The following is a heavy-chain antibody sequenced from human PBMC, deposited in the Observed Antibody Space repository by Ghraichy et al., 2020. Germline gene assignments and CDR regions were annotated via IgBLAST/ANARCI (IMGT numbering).Heavy chain of an antibody. CDR1: GGSISSYY. J-gene: IGHJ3*02. CDR2: IYYSGST. V-gene: IGHV4-59*08. CDR3: ARLDRGSALDAFDI. D-gene: IGHD3-10*01. Sequence: SQTLSLTCTVSGGSISSYYWSWIRQPPGKGLEWIGYIYYSGSTNYNPSLKSRVTISVDTSKNQCSLKLSSVTAADTAVYYCARLDRGSALDAFDIWGQGTMVTVSS.